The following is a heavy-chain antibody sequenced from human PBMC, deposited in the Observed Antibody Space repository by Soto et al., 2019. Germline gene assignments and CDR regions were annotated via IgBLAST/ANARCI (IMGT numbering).Heavy chain of an antibody. V-gene: IGHV4-59*01. CDR3: SRVSSSGWIPPDYYYYYMDV. D-gene: IGHD6-19*01. J-gene: IGHJ6*03. CDR1: GGSISSYY. CDR2: IYYSGST. Sequence: SETLSLTCTVSGGSISSYYWSWIRQPPGKGLEWIGYIYYSGSTNYNPSLKRRVTISVDTSKNQFSLNLSSVTAADTAVYYFSRVSSSGWIPPDYYYYYMDVWGKGTTVTVSS.